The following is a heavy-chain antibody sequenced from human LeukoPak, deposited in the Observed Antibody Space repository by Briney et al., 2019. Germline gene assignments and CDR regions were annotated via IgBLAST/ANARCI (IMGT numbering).Heavy chain of an antibody. CDR2: IKQDGSEK. J-gene: IGHJ6*03. CDR3: ARLGTRSYYYYYMDV. Sequence: GGSLRLSCAASGFTFSSHWMNWVRQAPGKGLEWVANIKQDGSEKYYVDSVKGRFTISRDNAKNSLYLQMNSLRAEDTAVYYCARLGTRSYYYYYMDVWGKGTTVIVSS. D-gene: IGHD3-16*01. CDR1: GFTFSSHW. V-gene: IGHV3-7*01.